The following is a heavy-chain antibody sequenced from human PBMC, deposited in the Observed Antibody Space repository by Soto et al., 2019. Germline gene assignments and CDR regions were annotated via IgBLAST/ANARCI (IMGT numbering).Heavy chain of an antibody. V-gene: IGHV3-48*01. D-gene: IGHD6-19*01. Sequence: EVQLVESGGGLVQPGGSLRLSCAASGFTFSSYSMNWVRQAPGKGLEWVSYISSSSSTIYYADSVKGRFTISRDNAKNAVYLQMNSLRAEDTAVYYCARDSYSSGWYAGGDYWGQGTLVTVSS. CDR3: ARDSYSSGWYAGGDY. J-gene: IGHJ4*02. CDR1: GFTFSSYS. CDR2: ISSSSSTI.